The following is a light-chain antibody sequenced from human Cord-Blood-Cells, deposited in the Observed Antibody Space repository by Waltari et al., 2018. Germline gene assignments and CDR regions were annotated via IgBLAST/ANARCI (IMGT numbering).Light chain of an antibody. V-gene: IGLV2-14*01. Sequence: QSALTPPASVSGSPGQPVTISCTGTSSDVGGSNYVSWYQQHPGKAPKLMIYDVSQRPSGVSNRFSGSKSGNTASLTISGLQAEDEADYYCSSYTSSSTPVVFGGGTKLTVL. CDR1: SSDVGGSNY. CDR3: SSYTSSSTPVV. CDR2: DVS. J-gene: IGLJ2*01.